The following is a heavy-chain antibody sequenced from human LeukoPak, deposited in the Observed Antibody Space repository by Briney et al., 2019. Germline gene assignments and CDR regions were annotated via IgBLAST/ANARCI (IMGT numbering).Heavy chain of an antibody. CDR2: IHIYRGNT. V-gene: IGHV1-18*01. J-gene: IGHJ5*02. CDR3: ARDVGITVADSFDP. CDR1: GYSSTNYG. D-gene: IGHD6-13*01. Sequence: GASVKVSCKAPGYSSTNYGISWVRQAPGQGLEWMGWIHIYRGNTNYAQKFQGRVTMTTDTSTSTVYMEVRGLRSDDTAMYYCARDVGITVADSFDPWGQGTLVTVSS.